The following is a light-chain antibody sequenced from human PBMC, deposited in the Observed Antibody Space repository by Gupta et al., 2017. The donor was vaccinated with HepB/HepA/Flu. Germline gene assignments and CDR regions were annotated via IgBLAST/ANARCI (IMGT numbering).Light chain of an antibody. Sequence: QLVLTQSPSASASLGASVKLTCTLSSGHSSYAIAWHQQQPEKGPRYLMNLNSDGSHSKGDGIPDRFPGSSSGAERYLTISSLQSEDEADYYCQTWGTGIRVFGGGTKLTVL. CDR1: SGHSSYA. CDR3: QTWGTGIRV. V-gene: IGLV4-69*01. CDR2: LNSDGSH. J-gene: IGLJ3*02.